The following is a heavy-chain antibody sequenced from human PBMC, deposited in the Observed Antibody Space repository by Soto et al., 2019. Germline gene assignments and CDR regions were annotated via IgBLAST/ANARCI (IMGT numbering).Heavy chain of an antibody. CDR1: GFTFGSYG. D-gene: IGHD3-22*01. CDR2: TSYSGSDE. CDR3: AKEVRYYYDRSGVDAFDI. Sequence: QVQLVESGGGVVQPGRSLRLSCAASGFTFGSYGMHWVRQAPGKGLEWVAVTSYSGSDEYYADSVKGRYTIYRDNSKNMVYLQMNSLRTEDTAVYYCAKEVRYYYDRSGVDAFDIWGQGTMVTVSS. V-gene: IGHV3-30*18. J-gene: IGHJ3*02.